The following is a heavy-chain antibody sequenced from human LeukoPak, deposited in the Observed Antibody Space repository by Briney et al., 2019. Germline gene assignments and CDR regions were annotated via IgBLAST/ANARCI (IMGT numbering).Heavy chain of an antibody. Sequence: GASVKVSCKASGYTFTGYYMHWMRQAPGQGLGWMGWINPNSGGTNYAHKFQGWVTMTRDTSITAAYMELSRLRSHDTAVYYCARAGIVGAKTLGLRSDFDIWGQGTMVTVSS. CDR1: GYTFTGYY. D-gene: IGHD1-26*01. J-gene: IGHJ3*02. V-gene: IGHV1-2*04. CDR2: INPNSGGT. CDR3: ARAGIVGAKTLGLRSDFDI.